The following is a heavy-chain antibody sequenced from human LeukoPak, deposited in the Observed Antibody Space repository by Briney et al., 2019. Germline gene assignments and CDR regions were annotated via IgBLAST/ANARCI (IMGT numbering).Heavy chain of an antibody. CDR2: IYSGSGT. D-gene: IGHD3-10*01. V-gene: IGHV3-66*01. CDR3: ARSRGTFFPHDY. J-gene: IGHJ4*02. CDR1: GFTVSSNY. Sequence: PGGSLTLSCAASGFTVSSNYMIWLRPAPGKGLEGVSVIYSGSGTYYADSVKGRFTISRDKSKNTVYLQMSSLRVEDTAVYYCARSRGTFFPHDYWGQGTLVTVSS.